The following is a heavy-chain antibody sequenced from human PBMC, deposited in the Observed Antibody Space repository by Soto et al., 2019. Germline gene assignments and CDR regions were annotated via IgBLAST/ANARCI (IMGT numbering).Heavy chain of an antibody. CDR2: IYHSGST. CDR1: GGSISSGAYS. CDR3: AGRYSSSLGY. Sequence: QLQLQESGSGPVKPSQTLSLTCAVSGGSISSGAYSWSWIRQPPGKGLEWIGYIYHSGSTYYNPSLKRRVTISVDRSKNQFSLKLSSVTAADTAVYYCAGRYSSSLGYWGQGTLVTVSS. D-gene: IGHD6-13*01. V-gene: IGHV4-30-2*01. J-gene: IGHJ4*02.